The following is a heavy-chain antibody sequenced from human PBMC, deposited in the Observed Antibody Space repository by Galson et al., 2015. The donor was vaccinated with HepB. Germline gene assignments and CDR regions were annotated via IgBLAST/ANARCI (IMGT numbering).Heavy chain of an antibody. D-gene: IGHD2-2*01. V-gene: IGHV3-23*01. J-gene: IGHJ4*02. CDR1: GFTFSSYA. Sequence: SLRLSCAASGFTFSSYAMSWVRQAPGKGLEWVSAISGSGGSTYYADSVKGRFTISRDNSKNTLYLQMNSLRAEDTAVYYCAKSSDIYCSSTSCYFNYWGQGTLVTVSS. CDR2: ISGSGGST. CDR3: AKSSDIYCSSTSCYFNY.